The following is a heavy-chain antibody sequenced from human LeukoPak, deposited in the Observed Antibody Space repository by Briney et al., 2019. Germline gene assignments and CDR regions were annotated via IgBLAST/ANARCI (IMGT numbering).Heavy chain of an antibody. J-gene: IGHJ4*02. D-gene: IGHD1-20*01. CDR1: GFTFSDYY. CDR2: ISSSGSTL. CDR3: ARRRYNWNAIDY. Sequence: GGSLRLSCAASGFTFSDYYMSWIRQAPAKGLEWVSYISSSGSTLYYADSVKGRITISRDNAKNSLYLQMNSLRAEDTAVYYCARRRYNWNAIDYWGQGTLVTVSS. V-gene: IGHV3-11*01.